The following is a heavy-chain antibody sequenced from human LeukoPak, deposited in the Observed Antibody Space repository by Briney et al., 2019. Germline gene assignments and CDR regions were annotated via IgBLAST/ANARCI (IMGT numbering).Heavy chain of an antibody. V-gene: IGHV1-69*02. CDR1: GGTFSDYS. Sequence: GASVKVSCKAPGGTFSDYSISWVRQAPGQGLKWMGRILPLVGRLHYAQKFQGRFTLTADKSTTTVYMELSSLRSEDTAVYYCVRSGYDYDWFDPWGQGTLVTVSS. CDR3: VRSGYDYDWFDP. CDR2: ILPLVGRL. D-gene: IGHD5-12*01. J-gene: IGHJ5*02.